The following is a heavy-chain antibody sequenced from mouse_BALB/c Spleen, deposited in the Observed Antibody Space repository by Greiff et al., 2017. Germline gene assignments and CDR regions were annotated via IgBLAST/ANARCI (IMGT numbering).Heavy chain of an antibody. CDR2: INSNGGST. Sequence: EVKLVESGGGLVQPGGSLKLSCAASGFTFSSYGMSWVRQTPDKRLELVATINSNGGSTYYPDSVKGRFTISRDNAKNTLYLQMSSLKSQDTAMYYCARDPLSTMITFAYWGQGTLVTVSA. D-gene: IGHD2-4*01. CDR3: ARDPLSTMITFAY. V-gene: IGHV5-6-3*01. J-gene: IGHJ3*01. CDR1: GFTFSSYG.